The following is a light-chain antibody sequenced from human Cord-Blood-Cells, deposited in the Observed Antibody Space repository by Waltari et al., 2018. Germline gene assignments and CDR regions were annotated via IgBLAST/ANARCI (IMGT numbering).Light chain of an antibody. CDR3: QQSYSTLYT. V-gene: IGKV1-39*01. CDR1: QSISSY. Sequence: DIQMTQSPSSLSASVGDRVTITCRASQSISSYLNWYQQKPGKAPKLLIYAASSLQSGVPSMFSGSGSETDFTLTISSLQPEDFATYDCQQSYSTLYTFGQGTKLEIK. CDR2: AAS. J-gene: IGKJ2*01.